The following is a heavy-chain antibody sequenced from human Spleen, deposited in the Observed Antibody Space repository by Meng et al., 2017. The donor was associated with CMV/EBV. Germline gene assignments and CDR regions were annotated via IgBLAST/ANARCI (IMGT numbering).Heavy chain of an antibody. V-gene: IGHV4-59*01. D-gene: IGHD3-16*01. Sequence: CTVSGDSISNYHWNWLRQSPGKGLALIRYLYYTGRTTYRPSLKSRVTISVDTSKNQFSLNLNSVTAADTAVYYCARASLIPDYYFDYWGRGTLVTVSS. CDR1: GDSISNYH. CDR2: LYYTGRT. J-gene: IGHJ4*02. CDR3: ARASLIPDYYFDY.